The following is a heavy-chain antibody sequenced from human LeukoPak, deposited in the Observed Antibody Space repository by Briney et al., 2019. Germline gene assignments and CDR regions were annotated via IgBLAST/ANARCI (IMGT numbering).Heavy chain of an antibody. Sequence: GGSLRLSCAASGFTFNTYSMNWVRKAPGKGLEWVSSISGLSNYIYYTDSMKGRFTISRDKAKNPRFLQVSSLRAEDTAVYFCARSAGTGGHYYFDYWGQGSLVTVSS. CDR2: ISGLSNYI. V-gene: IGHV3-21*04. CDR1: GFTFNTYS. D-gene: IGHD3/OR15-3a*01. CDR3: ARSAGTGGHYYFDY. J-gene: IGHJ4*02.